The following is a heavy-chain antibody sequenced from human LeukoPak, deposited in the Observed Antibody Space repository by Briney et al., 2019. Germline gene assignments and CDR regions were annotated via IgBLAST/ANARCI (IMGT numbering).Heavy chain of an antibody. D-gene: IGHD1-26*01. CDR3: ASSVGSTDY. Sequence: PSETLSLTCSVSGGSISSSSKYWGWIRQPPGKGLEWIGSIYYNGDTYYNPSLKSRVTLSVDTSKHQFSLKLTSVTAADAAVYYCASSVGSTDYWGQGTLVTVSS. CDR1: GGSISSSSKY. V-gene: IGHV4-39*07. CDR2: IYYNGDT. J-gene: IGHJ4*02.